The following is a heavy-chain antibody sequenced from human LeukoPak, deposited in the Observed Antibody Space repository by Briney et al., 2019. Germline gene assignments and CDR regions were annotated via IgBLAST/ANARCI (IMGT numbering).Heavy chain of an antibody. V-gene: IGHV4-30-4*01. CDR3: ARGRRGDYYYYGMEDV. CDR1: GGSISSGDYY. D-gene: IGHD5-12*01. CDR2: IYYSGST. J-gene: IGHJ6*02. Sequence: SQTLSLTCTVSGGSISSGDYYWSWIRQPPGKGLEWIGYIYYSGSTYYNPSLKSRVTISVDTSKNQFSLKLSSVTAADTAVYYCARGRRGDYYYYGMEDVWGQGTTVTVSS.